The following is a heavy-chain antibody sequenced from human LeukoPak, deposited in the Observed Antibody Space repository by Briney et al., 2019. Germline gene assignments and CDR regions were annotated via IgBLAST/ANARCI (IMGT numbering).Heavy chain of an antibody. Sequence: GASVKVSCKASGGTFSSYAISWVRQAPGRGLEWMGGIIPIFGTANYAQNFQGRVTMTGDTSTSTVYMELSSLRSEDTAAYYCARVRDGYNDAYDIWGQGTMVTVTS. CDR3: ARVRDGYNDAYDI. J-gene: IGHJ3*02. CDR2: IIPIFGTA. CDR1: GGTFSSYA. V-gene: IGHV1-69*06. D-gene: IGHD5-24*01.